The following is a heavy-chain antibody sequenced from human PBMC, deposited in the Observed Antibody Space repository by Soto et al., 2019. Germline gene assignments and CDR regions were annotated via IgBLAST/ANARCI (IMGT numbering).Heavy chain of an antibody. V-gene: IGHV3-30*03. D-gene: IGHD1-26*01. CDR3: ATALRGSSYYVPDY. Sequence: QVQLVESGGGVVQPGWSLRLSCAASGFTFSGFGMHWVRQAPGEGLEWVAVISNDEATQYYADSVEGRFTISRDNSKNTLYLQMDSLRPEDTAVYYCATALRGSSYYVPDYWGQGSLVIVSS. CDR1: GFTFSGFG. J-gene: IGHJ4*02. CDR2: ISNDEATQ.